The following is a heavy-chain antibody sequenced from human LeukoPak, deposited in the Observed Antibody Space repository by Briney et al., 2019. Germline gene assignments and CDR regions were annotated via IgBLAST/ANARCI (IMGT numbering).Heavy chain of an antibody. V-gene: IGHV4-59*01. CDR3: AREDRYSGMDV. Sequence: SETLSLTCTVSGGSISSYYWSWIRQPPGKGLEWIGYIYYSGSTNYNPSLKSRVTISVDTSKNQFSLKLSSVTAADTAVYYWAREDRYSGMDVWGQGTTVTVSS. J-gene: IGHJ6*02. CDR1: GGSISSYY. CDR2: IYYSGST. D-gene: IGHD3-16*02.